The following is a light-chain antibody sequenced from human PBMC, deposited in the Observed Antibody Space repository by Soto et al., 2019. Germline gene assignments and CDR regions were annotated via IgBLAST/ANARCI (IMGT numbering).Light chain of an antibody. Sequence: DIVMTGSPLSLLVTPGEPASISCRSSQRLLHSNGYNYLDWYLQKPGQSPQLLIYLGSDRASGGPDRFSGSGSGTDFTLKISRVEAEDVGIYYCMQALQTPWTFGQGTKVEIK. CDR2: LGS. CDR3: MQALQTPWT. CDR1: QRLLHSNGYNY. V-gene: IGKV2-28*01. J-gene: IGKJ1*01.